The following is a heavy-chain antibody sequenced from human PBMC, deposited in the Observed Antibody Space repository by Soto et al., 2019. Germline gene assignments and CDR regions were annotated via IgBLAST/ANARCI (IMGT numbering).Heavy chain of an antibody. D-gene: IGHD2-15*01. CDR1: GLTFSNYD. V-gene: IGHV3-13*01. Sequence: GGSLRLSCVASGLTFSNYDMHWVRQATGKGLEWISVAGSRGDTHYAGAVRGRSTISRENVKNSLYLQMDSLRVGDTAVYHCVKGCRGFNCGPRSLHPWGRAILVPVSS. CDR2: AGSRGDT. CDR3: VKGCRGFNCGPRSLHP. J-gene: IGHJ5*02.